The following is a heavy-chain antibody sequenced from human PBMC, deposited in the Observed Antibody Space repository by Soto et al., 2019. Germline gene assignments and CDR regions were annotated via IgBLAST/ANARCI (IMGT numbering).Heavy chain of an antibody. Sequence: PGGSLRLSCAASGFTFSSYGMHWVRQAPGKGLEWVAVIWYDGSNKYYADSVKGRFTISRDNSKNTLYLQMNSLRAEDTAVYYCARISAYDSSGFDAFDIWGQGTMVNVSS. CDR2: IWYDGSNK. V-gene: IGHV3-33*01. CDR3: ARISAYDSSGFDAFDI. CDR1: GFTFSSYG. J-gene: IGHJ3*02. D-gene: IGHD3-22*01.